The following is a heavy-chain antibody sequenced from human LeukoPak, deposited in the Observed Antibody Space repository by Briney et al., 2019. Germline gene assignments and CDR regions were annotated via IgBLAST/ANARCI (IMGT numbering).Heavy chain of an antibody. Sequence: PGGSLRLSCAASGFTFSSCELSWVRQAPAKGLEWVSYISSSGSIIYYADSVKGRFTISRDNSKNTLYLQMTSLRADDTAVYYCARDRVLHYFDYWGQGALVTVSS. V-gene: IGHV3-48*03. CDR1: GFTFSSCE. CDR2: ISSSGSII. J-gene: IGHJ4*02. CDR3: ARDRVLHYFDY. D-gene: IGHD3-16*01.